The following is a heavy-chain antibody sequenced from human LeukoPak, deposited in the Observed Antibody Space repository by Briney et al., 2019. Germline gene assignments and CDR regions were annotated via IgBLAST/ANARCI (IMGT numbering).Heavy chain of an antibody. CDR2: IIPILGIA. J-gene: IGHJ4*02. V-gene: IGHV1-69*04. CDR3: AIRTMTTVTTTED. Sequence: ASVKVSCKASGGTFSSYAISWVRQAPGQGLEWMGRIIPILGIANYAQKFQGRVTITADKSTSTAYMELSSLRSEDTAVYYCAIRTMTTVTTTEDWGQGTLVTVSS. D-gene: IGHD4-17*01. CDR1: GGTFSSYA.